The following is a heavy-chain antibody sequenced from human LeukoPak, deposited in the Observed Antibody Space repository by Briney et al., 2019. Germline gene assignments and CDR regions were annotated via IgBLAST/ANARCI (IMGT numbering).Heavy chain of an antibody. CDR1: GYPIGLDYY. CDR3: ARAPSSYESGNGYPNLGWLDP. D-gene: IGHD5-24*01. Sequence: SETLSLTCKVSGYPIGLDYYWVWIRQAPGRGLQWIGGFHRGRIQYNSALKSRVTISIDSSKNQFSLRMWPVTAADTAFYFCARAPSSYESGNGYPNLGWLDPWGQGTLVTVSS. J-gene: IGHJ5*02. V-gene: IGHV4-38-2*02. CDR2: FHRGRI.